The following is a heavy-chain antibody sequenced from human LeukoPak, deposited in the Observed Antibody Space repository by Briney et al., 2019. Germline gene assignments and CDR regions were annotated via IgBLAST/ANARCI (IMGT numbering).Heavy chain of an antibody. CDR1: GFTFSDYY. Sequence: GGSLRLSCAASGFTFSDYYTSWIRQAPGKGLEWVSYISSSGSTIYYADSVKGRFTISRDNSKNTLYLQMNSLRAEDTAVYYCARVLGVPAYYFDYWGQGTLVTVSS. V-gene: IGHV3-11*01. D-gene: IGHD2-2*01. J-gene: IGHJ4*02. CDR3: ARVLGVPAYYFDY. CDR2: ISSSGSTI.